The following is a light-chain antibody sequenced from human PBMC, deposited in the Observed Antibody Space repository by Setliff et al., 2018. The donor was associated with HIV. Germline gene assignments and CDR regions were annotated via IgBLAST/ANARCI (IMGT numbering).Light chain of an antibody. V-gene: IGLV2-14*01. CDR3: SSYAITNTLP. CDR2: GVR. CDR1: SSDVGGYNY. Sequence: QSALTQPASVSGSPGQSITISCTGTSSDVGGYNYVSWYQQHPGKAPILIIYGVRNRPSGFSNRFSGSKSGNTASLTISGLQAEDEADYYCSSYAITNTLPFGTGTKVTVL. J-gene: IGLJ1*01.